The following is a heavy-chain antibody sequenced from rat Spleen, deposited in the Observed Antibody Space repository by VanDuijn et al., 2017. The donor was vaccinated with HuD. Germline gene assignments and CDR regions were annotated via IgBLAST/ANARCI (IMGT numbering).Heavy chain of an antibody. CDR1: GFTFTDYY. Sequence: EVQLVESGGGVVQPGRSMRLSCAASGFTFTDYYMAWVRQAPTKGLEWVAIISYDGLGTYYRDSVKGRFTISRDNAKSTLYLQMDSLRSEDTATYYCARRYDFDYWGQGVMVTVSS. D-gene: IGHD2-1*01. V-gene: IGHV5-7*01. CDR3: ARRYDFDY. CDR2: ISYDGLGT. J-gene: IGHJ2*01.